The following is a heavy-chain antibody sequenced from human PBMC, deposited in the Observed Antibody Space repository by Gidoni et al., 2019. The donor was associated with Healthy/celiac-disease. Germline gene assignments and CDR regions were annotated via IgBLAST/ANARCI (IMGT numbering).Heavy chain of an antibody. Sequence: QVQLQQWGAGLLKPSETLSLTCAVYGGSFSGYYWSWIRQPPGKGLEWIGEINHSGSTNYNPSLKSRVTISVDTSKNQFSLKLGSVTAADTAVYYCARGIVGATNYWGQGTLVTVSS. CDR2: INHSGST. CDR3: ARGIVGATNY. V-gene: IGHV4-34*01. J-gene: IGHJ4*02. CDR1: GGSFSGYY. D-gene: IGHD1-26*01.